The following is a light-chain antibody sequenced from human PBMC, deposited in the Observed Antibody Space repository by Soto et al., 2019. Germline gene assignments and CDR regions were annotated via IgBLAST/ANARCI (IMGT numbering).Light chain of an antibody. V-gene: IGKV1-39*01. CDR1: QSISSY. CDR3: QQSYSTPFT. Sequence: DIQMTQSPSSLSASVGDRVTITCRASQSISSYLNWYQQKPGKAPKLLIYAASSLQSGVPSRFSGSGSGTDFTLTISSLQPEDFATYYGQQSYSTPFTFGPGTKVYIK. CDR2: AAS. J-gene: IGKJ3*01.